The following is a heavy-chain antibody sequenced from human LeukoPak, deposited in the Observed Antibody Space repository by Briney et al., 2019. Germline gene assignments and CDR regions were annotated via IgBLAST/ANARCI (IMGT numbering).Heavy chain of an antibody. Sequence: ASVKVSCKASGYTFTGYYMHWVRQAPGQGLEWMGWINPNSGGTNYAQKFQGRVTMTRDTSISTVYMELSRLRPDDTAVYYCARVAYYDSSGYYLFDYWGQGTLVTVSS. J-gene: IGHJ4*02. D-gene: IGHD3-22*01. V-gene: IGHV1-2*02. CDR3: ARVAYYDSSGYYLFDY. CDR2: INPNSGGT. CDR1: GYTFTGYY.